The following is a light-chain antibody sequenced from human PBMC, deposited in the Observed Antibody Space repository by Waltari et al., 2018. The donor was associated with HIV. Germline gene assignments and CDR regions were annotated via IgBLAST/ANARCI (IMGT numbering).Light chain of an antibody. Sequence: EIVLTQSPGTLSLSPGDRATLSCRASQSVNSNYLAWYQQKPGQAPRLLIDGASSRATGIPNRFSGSGSGTDFTLTISSLEPEDSAVYYCQQYGSSPRTFGQGTNVEIK. CDR2: GAS. CDR3: QQYGSSPRT. CDR1: QSVNSNY. V-gene: IGKV3-20*01. J-gene: IGKJ1*01.